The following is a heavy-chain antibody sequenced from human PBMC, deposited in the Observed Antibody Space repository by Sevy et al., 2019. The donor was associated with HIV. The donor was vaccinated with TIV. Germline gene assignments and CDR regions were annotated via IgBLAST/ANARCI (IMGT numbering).Heavy chain of an antibody. CDR2: INQDGSEK. Sequence: GGSLRLSCSTSGFTFNSYWLTWVRQAPGKGLEWVANINQDGSEKNYVDSVKGRFTISRDNAKNSLSLQINDLRAEDTAVYYCARLPTGLQSFNYLLSTYFDSWGQGTLVTVSS. D-gene: IGHD3-9*01. J-gene: IGHJ4*02. V-gene: IGHV3-7*01. CDR1: GFTFNSYW. CDR3: ARLPTGLQSFNYLLSTYFDS.